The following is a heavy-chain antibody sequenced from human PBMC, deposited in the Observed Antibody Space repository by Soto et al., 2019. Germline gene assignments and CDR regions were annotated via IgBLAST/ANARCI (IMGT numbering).Heavy chain of an antibody. D-gene: IGHD6-25*01. CDR1: GYTFTSYG. CDR2: ISAYNGNT. Sequence: QVQLVQSGAEVKKPGASVKVSCKASGYTFTSYGISWVRQAPGQGLEWMGWISAYNGNTNYAQKLQGRVTMTTDTPTTTADRGRRGRGCGDRAVYSGAGDRPAADRGWSDPWGQGPLVTVSS. CDR3: AGDRPAADRGWSDP. V-gene: IGHV1-18*01. J-gene: IGHJ5*02.